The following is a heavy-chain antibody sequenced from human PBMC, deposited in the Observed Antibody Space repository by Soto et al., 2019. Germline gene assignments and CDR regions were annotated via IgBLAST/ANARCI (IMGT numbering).Heavy chain of an antibody. Sequence: QPGGSLRLSCAASGFTFSNYGMHWVRQAPGKGLEWVAVIWYDGSNKYYADSVKGRFTISRDNSKNTLYLQMNSLRAEDTAVYYCARDRFSSPWYNAFDIWGQGTMVTVSS. J-gene: IGHJ3*02. CDR3: ARDRFSSPWYNAFDI. V-gene: IGHV3-33*01. D-gene: IGHD1-20*01. CDR1: GFTFSNYG. CDR2: IWYDGSNK.